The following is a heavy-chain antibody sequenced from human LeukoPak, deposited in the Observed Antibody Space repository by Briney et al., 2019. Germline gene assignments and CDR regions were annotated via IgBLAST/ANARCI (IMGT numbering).Heavy chain of an antibody. Sequence: GASVKVSCKASGYTFTSYYMHWVRQAPGQGLEWMGIINPSGGSTSYAQKFQGRVTMTRDMSTSTVYMELSSLRSEDTAVYYCAKGTGTTGFSVKNFDYWGQGTLVTVSS. CDR2: INPSGGST. CDR3: AKGTGTTGFSVKNFDY. D-gene: IGHD1-1*01. V-gene: IGHV1-46*01. J-gene: IGHJ4*02. CDR1: GYTFTSYY.